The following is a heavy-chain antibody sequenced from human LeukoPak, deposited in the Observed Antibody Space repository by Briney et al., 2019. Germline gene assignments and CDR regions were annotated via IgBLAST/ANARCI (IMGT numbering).Heavy chain of an antibody. CDR1: GYTFTSYA. V-gene: IGHV1-69*06. J-gene: IGHJ4*02. Sequence: SVKVSCKASGYTFTSYAISWVRQAPGQGLEWMGGIIPIFGTANYAQKFQGRVTITADKSTSTAYMELSSLRSEDTAVYYCARAPRWLQLDFDYWGQGTLVTVSS. CDR2: IIPIFGTA. CDR3: ARAPRWLQLDFDY. D-gene: IGHD5-24*01.